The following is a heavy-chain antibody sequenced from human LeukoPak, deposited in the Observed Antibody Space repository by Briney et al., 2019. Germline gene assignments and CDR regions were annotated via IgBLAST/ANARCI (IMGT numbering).Heavy chain of an antibody. Sequence: GGSLRLSCAASGFTFSSYSMNWVRQAPGKGLEWVSSISSSSSYIYYADSVKGRFTISRDNAKNSLYLQMNSLRAEDTAVYYCARGITRIVVVAAAQADYWGQGTLVTVSS. CDR1: GFTFSSYS. CDR2: ISSSSSYI. D-gene: IGHD2-2*01. V-gene: IGHV3-21*01. J-gene: IGHJ4*02. CDR3: ARGITRIVVVAAAQADY.